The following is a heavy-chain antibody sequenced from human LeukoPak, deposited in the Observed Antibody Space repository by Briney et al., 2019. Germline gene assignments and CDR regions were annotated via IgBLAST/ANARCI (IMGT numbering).Heavy chain of an antibody. Sequence: SETLSLTCTVSSGSLSSGSYYWSWIRQPAGKGLEWIGRIYASGNINYNPSLKSRVTISVDTSKNQFSLKLSSVTAADTAVYYCATGYGKLDSWGQGTLVTVSS. CDR2: IYASGNI. CDR1: SGSLSSGSYY. CDR3: ATGYGKLDS. V-gene: IGHV4-61*02. D-gene: IGHD2-15*01. J-gene: IGHJ5*01.